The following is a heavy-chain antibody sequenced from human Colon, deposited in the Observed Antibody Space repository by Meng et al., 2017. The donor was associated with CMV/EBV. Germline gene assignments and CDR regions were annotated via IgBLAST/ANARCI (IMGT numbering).Heavy chain of an antibody. Sequence: GESLKISCGASGFTFSDYSMNWVRQAPGKGLEWVSVIYGGGTTHYADSVKGRFTISRDNSKNTLFLQMDSLRAEDTAVYYCAGESGVPNGMDVWGQGTTVTVSS. J-gene: IGHJ6*02. D-gene: IGHD2-2*01. CDR1: GFTFSDYS. V-gene: IGHV3-53*01. CDR3: AGESGVPNGMDV. CDR2: IYGGGTT.